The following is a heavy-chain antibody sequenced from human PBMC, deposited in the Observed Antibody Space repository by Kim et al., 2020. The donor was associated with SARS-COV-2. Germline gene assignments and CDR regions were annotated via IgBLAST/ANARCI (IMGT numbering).Heavy chain of an antibody. J-gene: IGHJ4*02. Sequence: ASVKVSCKASGYTFTTYAMHWVRQAPGQRLEWMGWINAGNGNTKYSQKFQGRVTITRDTSASTAYMELSSLRSEDTAVYYCARSPAISAFNDYWGQGTLVTVSS. CDR3: ARSPAISAFNDY. V-gene: IGHV1-3*01. D-gene: IGHD3-3*02. CDR2: INAGNGNT. CDR1: GYTFTTYA.